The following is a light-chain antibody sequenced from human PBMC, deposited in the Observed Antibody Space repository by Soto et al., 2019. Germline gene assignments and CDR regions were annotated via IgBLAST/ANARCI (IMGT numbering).Light chain of an antibody. CDR1: QSVSGN. J-gene: IGKJ1*01. V-gene: IGKV3-15*01. CDR2: GAS. Sequence: EIVMTQYPATLSLSHGERATLSCRASQSVSGNLAWYQQKPGQAPRLLIYGASTRATGIPARFSGSGSGTEFTLTISSLQSEDFAVYYCQQYNNWPLFGQGTKVDI. CDR3: QQYNNWPL.